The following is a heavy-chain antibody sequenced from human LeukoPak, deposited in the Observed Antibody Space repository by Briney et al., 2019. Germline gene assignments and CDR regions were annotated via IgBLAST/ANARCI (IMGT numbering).Heavy chain of an antibody. CDR2: IYYSGST. CDR3: ARRGSMIIQKYYFDY. CDR1: GGSISSYY. V-gene: IGHV4-59*08. D-gene: IGHD3-22*01. J-gene: IGHJ4*02. Sequence: PSETLSLTCTVSGGSISSYYWSWIRQPPGKGLEWIGYIYYSGSTNYNPSLKSRVTISVDTSKNQFSLKLSSVTAADTAVYYCARRGSMIIQKYYFDYWGQGTLVTVSS.